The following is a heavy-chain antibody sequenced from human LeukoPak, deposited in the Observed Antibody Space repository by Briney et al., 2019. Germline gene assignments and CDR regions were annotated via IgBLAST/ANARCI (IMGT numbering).Heavy chain of an antibody. CDR3: AREDSSGWYVFDY. Sequence: ASVTVSCKASGYTFTIYYMHWVRQAPGQGLEWMGIINPSGGSTSYAQKFQGRVTMTRDTSTSTVYMELSSLRSEDTAVYYCAREDSSGWYVFDYWGQGTLVTVSS. J-gene: IGHJ4*02. CDR2: INPSGGST. V-gene: IGHV1-46*01. CDR1: GYTFTIYY. D-gene: IGHD6-19*01.